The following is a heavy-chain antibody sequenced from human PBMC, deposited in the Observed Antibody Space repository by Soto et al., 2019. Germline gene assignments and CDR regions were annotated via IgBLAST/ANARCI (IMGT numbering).Heavy chain of an antibody. D-gene: IGHD6-13*01. J-gene: IGHJ4*02. CDR2: ISYDESNK. CDR1: GFTFSSYA. Sequence: QVQLVESGGGVVQPGRSLRLSCAASGFTFSSYAIHWVRQAPGKGLEWVAVISYDESNKYYADSVKGRFTICRDNSKNTLYLQINSLRPEDTAVYYCAVSAAPGGAFNYWGQGTLVTVSS. CDR3: AVSAAPGGAFNY. V-gene: IGHV3-30-3*01.